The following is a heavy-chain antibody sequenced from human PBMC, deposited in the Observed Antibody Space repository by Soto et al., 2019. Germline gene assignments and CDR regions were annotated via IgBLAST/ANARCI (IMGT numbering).Heavy chain of an antibody. CDR1: GYSFSTYS. J-gene: IGHJ6*02. CDR3: ERGNGMEGNYYYNGMAV. Sequence: QVQVVQSGAEVKKPGASVKVSCKASGYSFSTYSMHWVRQAPGQGLEWMGWINGANGNTRNSQQVKDRVSISRGTAGGTEDMELGSLGSGDAAVHYCERGNGMEGNYYYNGMAVWGPGATVIVSS. V-gene: IGHV1-3*01. D-gene: IGHD1-1*01. CDR2: INGANGNT.